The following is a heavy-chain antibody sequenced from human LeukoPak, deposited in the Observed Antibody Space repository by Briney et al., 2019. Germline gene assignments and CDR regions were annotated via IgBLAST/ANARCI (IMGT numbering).Heavy chain of an antibody. CDR3: AREDRLVGVSFDY. Sequence: ASVKVSCKASGYSFTNYGLGWARQAPGQGLEWMGWINTNTWVPTYAQGFTERFVFSLDTSVSTAYLQIRALKADDTAVYFCAREDRLVGVSFDYWGQGTLVTVSS. D-gene: IGHD1-26*01. V-gene: IGHV7-4-1*02. CDR2: INTNTWVP. CDR1: GYSFTNYG. J-gene: IGHJ4*02.